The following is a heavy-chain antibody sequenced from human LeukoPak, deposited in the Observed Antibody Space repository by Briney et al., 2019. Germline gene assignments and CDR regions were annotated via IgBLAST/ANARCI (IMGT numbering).Heavy chain of an antibody. CDR2: IYYSGST. D-gene: IGHD5-18*01. J-gene: IGHJ4*02. CDR3: ATLQLWLGNDY. Sequence: TSETLSLTCTVAGGSISSRNDYWGWIRQPPGKGLEWIGYIYYSGSTYYNPSLKSRVTISVDTSKNQFSLKLSSVTAADTAVYYCATLQLWLGNDYWGQGTLVTVSS. CDR1: GGSISSRNDY. V-gene: IGHV4-31*03.